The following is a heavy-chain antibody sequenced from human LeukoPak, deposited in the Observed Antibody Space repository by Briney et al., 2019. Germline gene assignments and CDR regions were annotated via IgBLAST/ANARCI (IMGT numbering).Heavy chain of an antibody. J-gene: IGHJ6*03. Sequence: GGSLRLSCAASGFTFSSYWMSWVRQAPGKGLEWVANIKQDGSEKYYVDSVKGRFTISRDNAKNSLYLQMNSLRAEDTAVYYCARGRIAVAGTYIPSNWGPQLYYMHVWGKGTTVTVSS. CDR2: IKQDGSEK. D-gene: IGHD6-19*01. V-gene: IGHV3-7*01. CDR3: ARGRIAVAGTYIPSNWGPQLYYMHV. CDR1: GFTFSSYW.